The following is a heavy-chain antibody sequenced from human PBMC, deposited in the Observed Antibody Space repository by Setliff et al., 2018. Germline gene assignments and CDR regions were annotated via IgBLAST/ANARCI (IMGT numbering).Heavy chain of an antibody. Sequence: GSLRLSCTASGLTFGNCWVSWVRQAPGKGLEWVASINLGGSEKYYVDSVNGRFTISRDNAKNSLSLQMNSLSAEDTAVYYCFGAGTCSYWGRGTLDTGS. V-gene: IGHV3-7*01. D-gene: IGHD3-10*01. CDR3: FGAGTCSY. CDR1: GLTFGNCW. J-gene: IGHJ4*02. CDR2: INLGGSEK.